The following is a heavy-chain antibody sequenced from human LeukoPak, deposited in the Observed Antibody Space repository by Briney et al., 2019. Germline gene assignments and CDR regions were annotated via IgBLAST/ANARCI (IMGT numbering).Heavy chain of an antibody. D-gene: IGHD6-19*01. V-gene: IGHV3-23*01. CDR3: AKIPYSSGWVQNWFDP. CDR2: ISGSGGST. Sequence: GGSLRLSCEVSGLIFSTYWMTWVRQAPGKGLEWISAISGSGGSTYYADSVKGRFTISRDNSKNTLYLQMNSLRAEDTAVYYCAKIPYSSGWVQNWFDPWGQGTLVTVSS. J-gene: IGHJ5*02. CDR1: GLIFSTYW.